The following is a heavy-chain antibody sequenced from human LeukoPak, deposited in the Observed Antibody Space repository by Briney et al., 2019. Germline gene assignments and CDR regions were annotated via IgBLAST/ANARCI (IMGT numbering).Heavy chain of an antibody. CDR2: ISPSGGST. J-gene: IGHJ4*02. Sequence: ASVKVSCKASGYTFTSHYMHWVRQAPGQGLVWMEIISPSGGSTSYAQKFQGRVTMTRDMSTSTVYMDLSSLRSEDTAVYYCAKEHPTDALQIFDYWGQGTLVTVSS. CDR1: GYTFTSHY. V-gene: IGHV1-46*01. D-gene: IGHD2-21*01. CDR3: AKEHPTDALQIFDY.